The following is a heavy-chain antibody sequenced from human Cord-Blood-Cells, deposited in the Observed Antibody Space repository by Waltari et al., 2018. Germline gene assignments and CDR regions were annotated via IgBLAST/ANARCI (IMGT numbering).Heavy chain of an antibody. Sequence: QVQLVQSGAEVKKPGASVKVSCKASGYTFTSYDINWVRQATGQGLEWMGWMNPNSGNTGYAQKVQGRVTMTRNTSISTAYMELSSLRSEDTAVYYCARVAYYYDSSGYYFDYWGQGTLVTVSS. V-gene: IGHV1-8*01. D-gene: IGHD3-22*01. CDR2: MNPNSGNT. CDR1: GYTFTSYD. J-gene: IGHJ4*02. CDR3: ARVAYYYDSSGYYFDY.